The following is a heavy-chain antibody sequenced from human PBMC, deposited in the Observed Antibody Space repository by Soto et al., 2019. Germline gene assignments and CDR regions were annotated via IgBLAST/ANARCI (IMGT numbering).Heavy chain of an antibody. J-gene: IGHJ6*02. D-gene: IGHD1-26*01. CDR1: GGSISSSSYY. V-gene: IGHV4-39*01. CDR3: ASEGGATRFYYYYGMDG. CDR2: IYYSGST. Sequence: SETLSLTCTVSGGSISSSSYYWGWIRQPPGKGLEWIGSIYYSGSTYYNPSLKSRVTISVDTSKNQFSLKLSSVTAADTAVYYCASEGGATRFYYYYGMDGWGQGTTVNVSS.